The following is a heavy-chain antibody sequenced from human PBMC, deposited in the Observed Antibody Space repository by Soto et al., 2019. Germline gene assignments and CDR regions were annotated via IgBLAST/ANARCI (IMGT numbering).Heavy chain of an antibody. Sequence: GASVKVSCKASGYTFTSYYMHWVRQAPGQGLEWMGIINPSGGSTSYAQKFQGRVTMTRDTSTSTVYMELSSLRSEDTAVYYCARAPEGSMTLPYYYYHYGMDVWGQGTTVTVSS. V-gene: IGHV1-46*01. CDR2: INPSGGST. J-gene: IGHJ6*02. CDR3: ARAPEGSMTLPYYYYHYGMDV. CDR1: GYTFTSYY.